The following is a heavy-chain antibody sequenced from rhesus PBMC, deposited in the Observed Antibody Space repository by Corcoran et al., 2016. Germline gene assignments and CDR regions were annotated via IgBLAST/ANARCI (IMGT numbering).Heavy chain of an antibody. V-gene: IGHV3-183*02. CDR1: GFTFCAYA. Sequence: DVQLVESGGGLVQPGGSLRLACEASGFTFCAYAMHWVRQAPGKGLEWVSTISNIGTTVDYADSVKGRFTVSRDNAKNSLSLQMNSLRAEDTAVYYCSRDDYRSSWGQGVLITVSS. CDR2: ISNIGTTV. CDR3: SRDDYRSS. D-gene: IGHD4-29*01. J-gene: IGHJ4*01.